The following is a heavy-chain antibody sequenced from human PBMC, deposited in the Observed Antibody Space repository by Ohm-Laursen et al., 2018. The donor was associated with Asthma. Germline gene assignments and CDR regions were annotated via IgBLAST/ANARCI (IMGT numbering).Heavy chain of an antibody. J-gene: IGHJ4*02. V-gene: IGHV3-23*01. D-gene: IGHD4-17*01. Sequence: SLRLSCTASGFTFSSYAMSWVRQAPGKGLEWVSAISGSGGSTYYADSVKGRFTISRDNSKNTLYLQMNSLRAEDTAVYYCAKDPLMTTVTGFDYWGQGTLVTVSS. CDR3: AKDPLMTTVTGFDY. CDR1: GFTFSSYA. CDR2: ISGSGGST.